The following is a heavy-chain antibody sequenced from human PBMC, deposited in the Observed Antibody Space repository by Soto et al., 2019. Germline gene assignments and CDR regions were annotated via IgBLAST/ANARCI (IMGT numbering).Heavy chain of an antibody. CDR3: AELGGKQQLAV. V-gene: IGHV4-59*01. CDR1: GGSISNYY. CDR2: IYYSGST. Sequence: QVQLQESGPGLVKPSETLSLTCTVSGGSISNYYWSWIRQSPGKGLEWIGYIYYSGSTNYNPSLKNRVTISVDTSKKQFSPKLTSVTAADTAVYSCAELGGKQQLAVWGQGTTVTVSS. J-gene: IGHJ6*02. D-gene: IGHD6-13*01.